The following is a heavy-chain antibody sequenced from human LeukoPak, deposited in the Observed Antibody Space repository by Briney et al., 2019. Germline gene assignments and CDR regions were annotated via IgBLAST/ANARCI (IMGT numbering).Heavy chain of an antibody. J-gene: IGHJ4*02. Sequence: PGGSLRLSCAASGFTFDDYAMHWVRQAPGKGLEWVSGISWNSGSIGYADSVKGRFTISRDNAKNSLYLQMNSLRAEDTALYYCARDYSTSRPFDYWGQGTLVTVSS. CDR3: ARDYSTSRPFDY. V-gene: IGHV3-9*01. CDR2: ISWNSGSI. D-gene: IGHD2-2*01. CDR1: GFTFDDYA.